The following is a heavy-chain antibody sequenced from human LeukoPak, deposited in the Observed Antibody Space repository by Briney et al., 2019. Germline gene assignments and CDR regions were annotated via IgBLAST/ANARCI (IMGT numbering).Heavy chain of an antibody. D-gene: IGHD2-2*01. Sequence: SETLSLTCAVYVGSFSGYYWSWIRQPPGKGLEWIGEINHSGSTNYNPSLKSRVTISVDKSKNQFSLKLSSVTAADTAVYYCARVGRREQYQLPTWDYWGQGTLVTVSS. J-gene: IGHJ4*02. CDR1: VGSFSGYY. CDR3: ARVGRREQYQLPTWDY. V-gene: IGHV4-34*01. CDR2: INHSGST.